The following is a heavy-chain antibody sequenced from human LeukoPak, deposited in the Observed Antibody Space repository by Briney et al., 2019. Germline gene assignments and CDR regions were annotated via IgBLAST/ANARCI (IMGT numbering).Heavy chain of an antibody. CDR3: AREGSSGYYPS. Sequence: PGGSLRLSCAASGFTFSSYPMHWVRQAPGKGLEWVAVISYDGSEKHYADPVKGRFTISRDNSKNTLYLQMNSLRAEDTAVYYCAREGSSGYYPSWGQGIPVTVSS. J-gene: IGHJ4*02. D-gene: IGHD3-22*01. CDR2: ISYDGSEK. V-gene: IGHV3-30-3*01. CDR1: GFTFSSYP.